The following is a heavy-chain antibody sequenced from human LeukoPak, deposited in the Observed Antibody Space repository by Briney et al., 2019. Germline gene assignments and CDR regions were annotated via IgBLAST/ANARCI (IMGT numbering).Heavy chain of an antibody. V-gene: IGHV3-30*04. CDR3: ARAGERVVPAASFFDY. J-gene: IGHJ4*02. Sequence: GGSLRLSCAASGFTFSSYAMHWVRQAPGKGREWVAAISYDGSNTYYADSVKGRFTISRDNSKNTLYLQMNSLRAEDTAVYYCARAGERVVPAASFFDYWGQGTLVTVSS. CDR1: GFTFSSYA. D-gene: IGHD2-2*01. CDR2: ISYDGSNT.